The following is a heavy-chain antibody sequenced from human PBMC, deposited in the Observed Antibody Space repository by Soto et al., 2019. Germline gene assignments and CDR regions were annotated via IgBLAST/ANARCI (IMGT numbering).Heavy chain of an antibody. CDR1: GGTFSSYA. J-gene: IGHJ6*02. D-gene: IGHD5-18*01. Sequence: SVKVSCKASGGTFSSYAISWVRQAPGQGLEWMGGIIPIFGTANYAQKFQGRVTITADESTSTAYMELSSLRSEDTAVYYCARGPLTDTAMVYYYYNGMDVWGQGTTVTVSS. CDR3: ARGPLTDTAMVYYYYNGMDV. V-gene: IGHV1-69*13. CDR2: IIPIFGTA.